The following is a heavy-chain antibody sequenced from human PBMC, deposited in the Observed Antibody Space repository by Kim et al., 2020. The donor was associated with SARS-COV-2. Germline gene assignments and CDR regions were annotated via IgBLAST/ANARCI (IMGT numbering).Heavy chain of an antibody. CDR3: ASTVTPGWFDP. Sequence: IYYADSVKGRFTISRENAKNALYLQMNSLGAEDTAVYYCASTVTPGWFDPWGQGTLVTVSS. V-gene: IGHV3-21*01. CDR2: I. D-gene: IGHD4-17*01. J-gene: IGHJ5*02.